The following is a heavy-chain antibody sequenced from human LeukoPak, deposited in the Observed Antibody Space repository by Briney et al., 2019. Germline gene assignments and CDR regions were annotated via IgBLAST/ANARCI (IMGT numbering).Heavy chain of an antibody. CDR2: IYHSGST. D-gene: IGHD3-10*01. CDR3: ARGNYYGSGNYPYYFDY. CDR1: GGSISSGGYS. V-gene: IGHV4-30-2*01. J-gene: IGHJ4*02. Sequence: PSETLSLTCAVSGGSISSGGYSWSWIRQPPGKGLEWIGYIYHSGSTYNNPSLKSRVTISVDRSKNQFSLKLSSVTAADTAVYYCARGNYYGSGNYPYYFDYWGQGTPVTVSS.